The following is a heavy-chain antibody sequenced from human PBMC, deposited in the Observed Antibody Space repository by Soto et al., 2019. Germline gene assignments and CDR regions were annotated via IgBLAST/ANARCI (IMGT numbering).Heavy chain of an antibody. CDR2: IWYDGSNK. CDR1: GFTFSSYG. V-gene: IGHV3-33*01. D-gene: IGHD3-3*01. Sequence: QVQLVESGGGVVQPGRSLRLSCAASGFTFSSYGMHWVRQAPGKGLEWVAVIWYDGSNKYYADSVKGRFTISRDNSKNTLYLQMNSLRAEDTAVYYCARDRRPGGLEWLPEGGYYYYGMDVWGQGTTVTVSS. CDR3: ARDRRPGGLEWLPEGGYYYYGMDV. J-gene: IGHJ6*02.